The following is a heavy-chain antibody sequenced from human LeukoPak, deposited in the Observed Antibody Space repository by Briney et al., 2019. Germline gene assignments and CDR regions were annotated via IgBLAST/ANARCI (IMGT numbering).Heavy chain of an antibody. CDR3: ARVQDYYDSSGYPTFAFDI. V-gene: IGHV3-30-3*01. CDR1: GFTFSSYA. CDR2: ISYDGSNK. D-gene: IGHD3-22*01. Sequence: PGGSLRLSCAASGFTFSSYAMHWVRQAPGKGLEWVAVISYDGSNKYYADSVKGRFTISRDNSKNTLYLQMNSLRAEDTAVYYCARVQDYYDSSGYPTFAFDIWGQGTMVTVSS. J-gene: IGHJ3*02.